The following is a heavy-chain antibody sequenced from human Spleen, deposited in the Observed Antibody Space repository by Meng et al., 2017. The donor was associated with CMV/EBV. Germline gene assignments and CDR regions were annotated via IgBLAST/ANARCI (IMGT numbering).Heavy chain of an antibody. V-gene: IGHV4-39*07. D-gene: IGHD6-13*01. CDR2: IYYTGST. CDR3: ARVSSWTYYSDY. Sequence: SETLSLTCTVSGGSISSSSYYWGWIRQPPGKGLEWIGSIYYTGSTYYNPSLKSRVTISVDTSKNQFSLKLSSVTAADTAVYYCARVSSWTYYSDYWGQGTLVTVSS. J-gene: IGHJ4*02. CDR1: GGSISSSSYY.